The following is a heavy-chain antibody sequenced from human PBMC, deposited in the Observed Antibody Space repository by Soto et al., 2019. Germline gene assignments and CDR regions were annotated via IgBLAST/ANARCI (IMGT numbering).Heavy chain of an antibody. CDR3: AKRTSGTTWGESDY. V-gene: IGHV1-18*04. D-gene: IGHD4-17*01. J-gene: IGHJ4*02. Sequence: QVQVMQSGAEVKKPGDSVKVSCKTSGYIFSDYGINWVRQAPGQGLEWMGWISGYSGNANLAQKFQGRVTMTTDKSTRTDDMELRRLRSDDTAVYYCAKRTSGTTWGESDYWGQGTLVTVSS. CDR1: GYIFSDYG. CDR2: ISGYSGNA.